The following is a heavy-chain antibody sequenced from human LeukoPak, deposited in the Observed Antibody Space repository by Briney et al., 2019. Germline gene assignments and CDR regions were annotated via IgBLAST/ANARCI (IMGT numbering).Heavy chain of an antibody. Sequence: GGSLRLSCAASGFTVNSNSMSWVRQATGKGLECVAAIYSGDSTYYPDSVKGRFSIPRDNSKNTLYLQMSSLRAEDTAIYYCVGRPYYYYGMDVWGQGTTVTVSS. J-gene: IGHJ6*02. CDR3: VGRPYYYYGMDV. V-gene: IGHV3-53*01. CDR1: GFTVNSNS. CDR2: IYSGDST.